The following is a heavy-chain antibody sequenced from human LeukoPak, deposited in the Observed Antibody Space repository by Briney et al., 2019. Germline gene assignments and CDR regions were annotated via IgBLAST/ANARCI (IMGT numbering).Heavy chain of an antibody. CDR3: AKSGGYGLIDK. Sequence: GSLRLSCAASGFTFSSYWMIWIRQPPGKGLEWIGNIYYTGSTYYNVSLNSRVTISIDTSKNLFSLRLNSMTAADTAVYYCAKSGGYGLIDKWGQGTLVTVSS. J-gene: IGHJ4*02. V-gene: IGHV4-59*04. D-gene: IGHD1-26*01. CDR2: IYYTGST. CDR1: GFTFSSYW.